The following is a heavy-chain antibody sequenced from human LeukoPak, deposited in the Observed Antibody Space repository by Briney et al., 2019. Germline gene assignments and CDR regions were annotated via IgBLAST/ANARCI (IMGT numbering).Heavy chain of an antibody. D-gene: IGHD6-19*01. Sequence: GGSLRLSCAASGFTFSSYGMHWVRQAPGKGLEWVAVIWYDGSNKYYADSVKGRFTISRDNSKNTLYLQMNSLRAEDTAVYYCARDEYSSGWYYYYWGQGTLVTVSS. CDR1: GFTFSSYG. CDR3: ARDEYSSGWYYYY. J-gene: IGHJ4*02. CDR2: IWYDGSNK. V-gene: IGHV3-33*01.